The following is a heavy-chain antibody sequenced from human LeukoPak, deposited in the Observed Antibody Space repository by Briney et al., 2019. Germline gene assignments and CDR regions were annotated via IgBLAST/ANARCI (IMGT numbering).Heavy chain of an antibody. CDR1: GYTFTGYY. Sequence: ASVKVSCKASGYTFTGYYMHWVRQAPGQGLEWMGWINPNSGGTNYAQKFQGRVTMTRDTSISTAYMELSRLRSDDTAVYCCARGYYDFWSGYYYYYYYYMDVWGKGTTVTVSS. V-gene: IGHV1-2*02. CDR3: ARGYYDFWSGYYYYYYYYMDV. CDR2: INPNSGGT. D-gene: IGHD3-3*01. J-gene: IGHJ6*03.